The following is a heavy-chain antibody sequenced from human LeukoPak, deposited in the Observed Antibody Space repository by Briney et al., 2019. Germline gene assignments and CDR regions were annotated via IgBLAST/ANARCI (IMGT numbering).Heavy chain of an antibody. CDR3: AKDMGCSSTSCPFDY. CDR2: ISWDGGST. D-gene: IGHD2-2*01. J-gene: IGHJ4*02. Sequence: GGSLRLSCAASGFTFDDYTMHWVRQAPGKGLEWVSLISWDGGSTYYADSVKGRFTISRDNSKNSLYLQMNSLRTEDTALYYCAKDMGCSSTSCPFDYWGQGTLVTVSS. CDR1: GFTFDDYT. V-gene: IGHV3-43*01.